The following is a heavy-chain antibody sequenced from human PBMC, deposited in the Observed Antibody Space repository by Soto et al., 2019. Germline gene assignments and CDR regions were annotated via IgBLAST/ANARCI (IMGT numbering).Heavy chain of an antibody. CDR1: VFNVMSYW. CDR2: VKEDGSEL. D-gene: IGHD3-16*01. CDR3: ARDIGFDYVN. V-gene: IGHV3-7*01. J-gene: IGHJ4*02. Sequence: PGGSLRLSCAFSVFNVMSYWMSWVRQAPGKGLEWVASVKEDGSELYYLHSVRGRFSMTRDSAGNALHLTMNYLSAEDTGVYFCARDIGFDYVNWGQGIPVTVSS.